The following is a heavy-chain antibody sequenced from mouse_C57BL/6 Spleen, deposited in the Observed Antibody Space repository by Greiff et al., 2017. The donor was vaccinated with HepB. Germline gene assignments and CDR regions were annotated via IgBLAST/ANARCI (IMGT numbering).Heavy chain of an antibody. Sequence: VKLLESGPELVKPGASVKISCKASGYAFSSSWMNWVKQRPGKGLEWIGRIYPGDGDTNYNGKFKGKATLTADKSSSTAYMQLSSLTSEDSAVYFCAYTTVVAKGYAMDYWGQGTSVTVSS. J-gene: IGHJ4*01. CDR3: AYTTVVAKGYAMDY. CDR2: IYPGDGDT. CDR1: GYAFSSSW. D-gene: IGHD1-1*01. V-gene: IGHV1-82*01.